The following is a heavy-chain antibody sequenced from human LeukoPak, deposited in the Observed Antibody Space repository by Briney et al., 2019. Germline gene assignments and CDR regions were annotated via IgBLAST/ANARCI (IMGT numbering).Heavy chain of an antibody. V-gene: IGHV4-39*07. J-gene: IGHJ4*02. CDR2: IYYSGST. CDR1: GGSISSSSYY. Sequence: SETLSLTCTVSGGSISSSSYYWGWIRQPPGTGLEWIGSIYYSGSTYYNPSLKSRVTISVDTSKNQFSLKLSSVTAADTAVYYCARDRWQDYFDYWGQGALVTVSS. CDR3: ARDRWQDYFDY. D-gene: IGHD5-24*01.